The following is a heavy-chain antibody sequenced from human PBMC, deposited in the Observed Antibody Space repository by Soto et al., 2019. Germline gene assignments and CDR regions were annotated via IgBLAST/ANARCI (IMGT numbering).Heavy chain of an antibody. D-gene: IGHD3-3*01. CDR3: SKDKVPYYDFWSGQRWFDP. V-gene: IGHV3-30*18. CDR2: ISNDGNKK. Sequence: VQLVESGGGVVPPGTYLRLCCAASGLTLSIHGMHWVRQTPGKGLERVAVISNDGNKKYYVESVEGRFSISRDNSNSIVYLQMNNVRIEDTAKYYCSKDKVPYYDFWSGQRWFDPWGQGTQVTVSS. J-gene: IGHJ5*02. CDR1: GLTLSIHG.